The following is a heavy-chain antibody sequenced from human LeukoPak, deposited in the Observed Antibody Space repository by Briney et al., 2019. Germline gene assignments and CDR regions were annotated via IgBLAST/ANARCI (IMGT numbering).Heavy chain of an antibody. CDR3: AKEWIRGVINY. V-gene: IGHV3-30*18. Sequence: TGGSLRLSCAPSGFTFSNNGMHWVRQAPGEGLEWVAVISNDGYNKYYTDSVKGRFTISRDNSKNTLYLQMNSLRAEDTAVYYCAKEWIRGVINYWGQGALVIVSS. D-gene: IGHD3-10*01. CDR2: ISNDGYNK. J-gene: IGHJ4*02. CDR1: GFTFSNNG.